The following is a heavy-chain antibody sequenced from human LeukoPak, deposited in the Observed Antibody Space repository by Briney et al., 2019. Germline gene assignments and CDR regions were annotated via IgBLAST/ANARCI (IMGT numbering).Heavy chain of an antibody. D-gene: IGHD6-6*01. CDR1: GGSMSGFF. Sequence: SETLSLTCTVSGGSMSGFFWSWIRQPPGKGLEWIGNIYYSGSTKYNPSLNSRVSVSLDTSKNQFSLKLRSVTAADTAVYYCARQRALYSSSDYWGQGTLVTVSS. CDR2: IYYSGST. CDR3: ARQRALYSSSDY. J-gene: IGHJ4*02. V-gene: IGHV4-59*08.